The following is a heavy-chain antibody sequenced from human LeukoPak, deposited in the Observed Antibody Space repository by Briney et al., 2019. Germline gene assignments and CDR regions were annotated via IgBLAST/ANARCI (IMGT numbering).Heavy chain of an antibody. CDR1: GFTFSSYS. D-gene: IGHD3-22*01. CDR2: ISSSSSYI. V-gene: IGHV3-21*01. CDR3: AKVYDSSGYYYAPFDY. J-gene: IGHJ4*02. Sequence: GGSLRLSCAASGFTFSSYSMNWVRQAPGKGLEWVSSISSSSSYIYYADSVKGRFTISRDNAKNSLYLQMNSLRAEDTAVYYCAKVYDSSGYYYAPFDYWGQGTLVTVSS.